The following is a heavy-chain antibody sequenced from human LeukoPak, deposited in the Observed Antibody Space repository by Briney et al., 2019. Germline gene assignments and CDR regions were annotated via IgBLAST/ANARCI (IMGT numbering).Heavy chain of an antibody. CDR1: GYTFTGYY. V-gene: IGHV1-2*02. CDR3: ARGVVAATSYYYMDV. D-gene: IGHD2-15*01. CDR2: INPNSGDT. Sequence: ASVKVSCKTSGYTFTGYYMHWVRQAPGQGLEWMGWINPNSGDTNYAQKFQGRVTMTRDTSLSTAYMEVSGLRSDDTAVYYCARGVVAATSYYYMDVWGKGTTVTVSS. J-gene: IGHJ6*03.